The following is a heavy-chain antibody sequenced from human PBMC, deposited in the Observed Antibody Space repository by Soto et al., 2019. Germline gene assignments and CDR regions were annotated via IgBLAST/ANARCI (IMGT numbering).Heavy chain of an antibody. CDR1: GGTFSSYA. Sequence: GASVKVSCKASGGTFSSYAISWVRQAPGQGLEWMGGIIPIFGTANYAQKFQGRVTITADESTSTAFMELSSLRSEDTAVYYCALWIAAAGNYYYYGMDVWGQGTTVTVSS. CDR3: ALWIAAAGNYYYYGMDV. D-gene: IGHD6-13*01. V-gene: IGHV1-69*13. J-gene: IGHJ6*02. CDR2: IIPIFGTA.